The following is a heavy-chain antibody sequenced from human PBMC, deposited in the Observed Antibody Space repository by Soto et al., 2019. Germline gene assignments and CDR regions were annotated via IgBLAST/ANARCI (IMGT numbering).Heavy chain of an antibody. CDR2: IKQDGSEK. CDR1: GFTFSSYW. D-gene: IGHD2-15*01. Sequence: GGSLRLSCAASGFTFSSYWMSWVRQAPGKGLEWVANIKQDGSEKYYVDSVKGRFTISRDNAKNSLYLQMNSLRAEDTAVYYCARDHPAWMVVAARGFDYWGQGTLVTVSS. V-gene: IGHV3-7*01. J-gene: IGHJ4*02. CDR3: ARDHPAWMVVAARGFDY.